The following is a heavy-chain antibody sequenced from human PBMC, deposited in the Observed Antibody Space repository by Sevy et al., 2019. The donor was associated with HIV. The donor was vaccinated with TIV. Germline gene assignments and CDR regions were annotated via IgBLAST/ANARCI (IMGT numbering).Heavy chain of an antibody. CDR2: ILYDGSNE. J-gene: IGHJ4*02. CDR1: GFTFNGYG. CDR3: AKGLHYGSGSYYGGTDY. V-gene: IGHV3-30*18. D-gene: IGHD3-10*01. Sequence: GGSLRLSCAASGFTFNGYGMHWVRQAPGKGLEWVAVILYDGSNEYYADSVKGRFTISRDNSKNTVYLQMNRLRTEDKAVYYCAKGLHYGSGSYYGGTDYWGQGTLVTVSS.